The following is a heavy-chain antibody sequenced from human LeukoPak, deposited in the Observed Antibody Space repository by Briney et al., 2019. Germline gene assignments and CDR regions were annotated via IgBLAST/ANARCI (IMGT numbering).Heavy chain of an antibody. J-gene: IGHJ4*02. CDR3: ARAPPYSGSYYGY. Sequence: GGSLRLSCAASGFTFSSYSMNWVRQAPGKGLEWVSSISSSSSYIYYADSVKGRFTISRDNAKNSLYLQMNSLRAEDTAVYYCARAPPYSGSYYGYWGQGTLVIVSS. CDR1: GFTFSSYS. V-gene: IGHV3-21*01. D-gene: IGHD1-26*01. CDR2: ISSSSSYI.